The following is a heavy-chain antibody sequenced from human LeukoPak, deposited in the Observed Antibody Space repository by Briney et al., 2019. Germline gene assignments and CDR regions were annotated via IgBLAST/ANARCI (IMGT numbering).Heavy chain of an antibody. CDR1: GFTFSSYG. J-gene: IGHJ4*02. CDR3: AKDPGYCSSTSCGDDY. D-gene: IGHD2-2*01. CDR2: IRYDGSNK. V-gene: IGHV3-30*02. Sequence: GGSLRLSCAASGFTFSSYGMHWVRQAPGKGLEWVAFIRYDGSNKYYADSVKGRFTISRDNSKNTLYLQMSSLRAEGTAVYYCAKDPGYCSSTSCGDDYWGQGTLVTVSS.